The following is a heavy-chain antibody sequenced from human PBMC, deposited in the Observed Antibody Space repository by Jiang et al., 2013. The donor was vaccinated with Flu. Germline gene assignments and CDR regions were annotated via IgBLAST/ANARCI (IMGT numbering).Heavy chain of an antibody. V-gene: IGHV2-5*02. D-gene: IGHD3/OR15-3a*01. CDR3: THVKISWTDAFDV. CDR2: FIGMMI. J-gene: IGHJ3*01. CDR1: GFSLSSNGMG. Sequence: KPTQTLTLTCSFSGFSLSSNGMGVGWIRQPPGKARSGLHSFIGMMINVTAHFCKTRLAISQDTSKNQVVLKMTNVDPVDTATYFCTHVKISWTDAFDVWGQGTVVTVSS.